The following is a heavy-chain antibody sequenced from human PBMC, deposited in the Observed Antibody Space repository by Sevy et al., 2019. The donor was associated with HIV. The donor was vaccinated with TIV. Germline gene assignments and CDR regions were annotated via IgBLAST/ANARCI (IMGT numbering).Heavy chain of an antibody. CDR2: ISDSSSPR. J-gene: IGHJ6*02. CDR3: ARGLGALPGYYYAMDV. CDR1: GFIFSSYS. Sequence: GGSLRLSCAASGFIFSSYSMNWVRQAPGKGLEWISYISDSSSPRYYADSVKGRLTSARDNAKNSLYLQMNSLTAEATAVYYCARGLGALPGYYYAMDVWGQGTTVTVSS. D-gene: IGHD6-6*01. V-gene: IGHV3-48*01.